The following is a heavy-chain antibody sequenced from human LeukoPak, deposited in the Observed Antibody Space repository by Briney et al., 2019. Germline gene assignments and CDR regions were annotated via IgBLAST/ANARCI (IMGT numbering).Heavy chain of an antibody. CDR1: GYSFSSYN. CDR2: MSPISGDT. D-gene: IGHD2-8*01. V-gene: IGHV1-8*01. CDR3: ARRYCTNGVCYHSVDY. Sequence: GASVKVPCKASGYSFSSYNIHWVRQATGQGLEWMGWMSPISGDTGYAQKFQGSVTMTRDTSISTAYMELSSLRSEDTAVYYCARRYCTNGVCYHSVDYWGQGTLVTVSS. J-gene: IGHJ4*02.